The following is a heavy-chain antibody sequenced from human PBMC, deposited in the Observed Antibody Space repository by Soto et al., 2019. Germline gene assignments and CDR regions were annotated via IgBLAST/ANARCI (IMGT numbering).Heavy chain of an antibody. Sequence: QVQLVQSGAEVKKPGASVKVSCKASGYTFASYGFSWVRQAPGQGLEWMGWISAYNGNTNYAEKLQGRFTMTTDTSTSRADMELRGLISDDTAVYYCAREGSRPYYYYGMDVWGQGTTVTVSS. CDR1: GYTFASYG. J-gene: IGHJ6*02. CDR3: AREGSRPYYYYGMDV. CDR2: ISAYNGNT. V-gene: IGHV1-18*01. D-gene: IGHD1-26*01.